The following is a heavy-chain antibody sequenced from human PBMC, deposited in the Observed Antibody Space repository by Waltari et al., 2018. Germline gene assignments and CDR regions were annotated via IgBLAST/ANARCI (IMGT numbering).Heavy chain of an antibody. J-gene: IGHJ6*03. CDR1: GFTISNYA. V-gene: IGHV3-23*03. Sequence: EVQLLESGGGLVQPGGSLSLSCAAPGFTISNYAITWVRQAPGKGLEWVSIIYSGVGSAYYADSVKGRFTISRDNSKNTLYLQMNSLRAEDTAVYYCAKDGAATRGRDYYYYMDVWGKGTTVTVSS. CDR3: AKDGAATRGRDYYYYMDV. D-gene: IGHD2-15*01. CDR2: IYSGVGSA.